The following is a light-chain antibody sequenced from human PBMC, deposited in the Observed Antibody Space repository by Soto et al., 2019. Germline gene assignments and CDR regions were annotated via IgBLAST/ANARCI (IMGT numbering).Light chain of an antibody. Sequence: ETVLTQSPATLSLSPGERATLSCRAIQSVSSSYLAWFQQKPGQAPRLLIYGASSRATGIPDRFSGSGSGTDFTLTISRLEPEDFAVYYCQQYGSSLSWTFGQGTKVDIK. CDR1: QSVSSSY. V-gene: IGKV3-20*01. J-gene: IGKJ1*01. CDR2: GAS. CDR3: QQYGSSLSWT.